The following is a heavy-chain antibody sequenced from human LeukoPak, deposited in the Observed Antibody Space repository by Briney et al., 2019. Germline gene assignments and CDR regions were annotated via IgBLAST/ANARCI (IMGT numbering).Heavy chain of an antibody. CDR3: ARDQRYYDSSGHLDY. V-gene: IGHV1-46*01. J-gene: IGHJ4*02. CDR2: INPCGGRT. D-gene: IGHD3-22*01. Sequence: ASVKVSCKASGYTFTGYYMHWVRQAPGQGLEWMGIINPCGGRTSYAQKFQGRVTMTRDTSTSTVYMELSSLRSEDTAVYYCARDQRYYDSSGHLDYWGQGTLVTVSS. CDR1: GYTFTGYY.